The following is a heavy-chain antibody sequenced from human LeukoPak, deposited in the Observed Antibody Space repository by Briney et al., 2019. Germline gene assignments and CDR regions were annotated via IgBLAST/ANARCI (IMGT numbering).Heavy chain of an antibody. Sequence: GGSLRLSCVGSGFTFSNYSFNWVRQAPGKGLEWVSAITATSSSTHDADSVQGRFAISRDNSKNTLYLQMNSLRPEDTAIYYCAKLFESGTYNNFFHYWGQGTLVTVFS. V-gene: IGHV3-23*01. J-gene: IGHJ4*02. D-gene: IGHD3-10*01. CDR3: AKLFESGTYNNFFHY. CDR2: ITATSSST. CDR1: GFTFSNYS.